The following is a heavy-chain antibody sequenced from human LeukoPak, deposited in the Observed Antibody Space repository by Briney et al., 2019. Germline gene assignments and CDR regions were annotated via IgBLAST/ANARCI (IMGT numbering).Heavy chain of an antibody. D-gene: IGHD3-10*01. CDR2: IYSGGRT. Sequence: GGSLRLSCAVSGFSVSSNYINWVRQAPGKGLEWFSVIYSGGRTDYADSVKGRFTISRDDSKNTLYLQMNSLRADDTAVYYCARESGSGNQDFDYWGQGTVVTVSS. CDR3: ARESGSGNQDFDY. V-gene: IGHV3-66*01. CDR1: GFSVSSNY. J-gene: IGHJ4*02.